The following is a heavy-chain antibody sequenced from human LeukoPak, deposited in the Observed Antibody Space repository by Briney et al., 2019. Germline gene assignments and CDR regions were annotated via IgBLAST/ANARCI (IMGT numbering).Heavy chain of an antibody. CDR1: GYSFSSYW. Sequence: GESLKISCRGSGYSFSSYWIGWVRQMPGKGLEWMGIIFLGDSDTRYSPSFQGQVTISDDKSISTAYLQWSSLEASDTAIYYCARGFGYAGNYFDYWGQGTLVIVSS. J-gene: IGHJ4*02. CDR3: ARGFGYAGNYFDY. D-gene: IGHD5-18*01. V-gene: IGHV5-51*01. CDR2: IFLGDSDT.